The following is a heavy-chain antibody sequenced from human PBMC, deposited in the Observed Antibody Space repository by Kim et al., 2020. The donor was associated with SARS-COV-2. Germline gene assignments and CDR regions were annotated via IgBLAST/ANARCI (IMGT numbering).Heavy chain of an antibody. Sequence: GGSLRLSCAASGFTVSSNYMSWVRQAPGKGLEWVSLIYSGGSTYYADSVKGRFTISRVNSKNTLYLQMNSLRAEDTAVYYCASRNYYDTSGRPEAFDIWG. CDR1: GFTVSSNY. CDR2: IYSGGST. J-gene: IGHJ3*02. V-gene: IGHV3-53*01. CDR3: ASRNYYDTSGRPEAFDI. D-gene: IGHD3-22*01.